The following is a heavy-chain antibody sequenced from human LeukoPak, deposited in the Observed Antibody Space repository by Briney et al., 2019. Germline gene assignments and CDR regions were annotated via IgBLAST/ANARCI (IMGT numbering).Heavy chain of an antibody. D-gene: IGHD4/OR15-4a*01. CDR2: IYHDGSYK. CDR3: TRDSAKSFDD. V-gene: IGHV3-33*01. CDR1: GFNFRNYG. J-gene: IGHJ4*02. Sequence: GRSLKLSCAASGFNFRNYGFHWVRQAPGKGLEWVAVIYHDGSYKYYADSVKGRFTFSRDNSKNTVFLEMNNLRPEDTAMYYCTRDSAKSFDDWGQGTLVTVSS.